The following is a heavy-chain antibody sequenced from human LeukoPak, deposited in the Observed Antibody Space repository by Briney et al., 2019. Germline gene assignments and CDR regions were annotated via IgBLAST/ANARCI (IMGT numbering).Heavy chain of an antibody. Sequence: GASVKVSCKASGYTFTSYGISWVRQAPGQGLEWMGWIGAYNGNTDYAQKLQGRVTMTTDTSTGTAYMELRSLRSDDTAVYYCARGDYDILTGYFHWGQGTLVTVSS. V-gene: IGHV1-18*01. D-gene: IGHD3-9*01. J-gene: IGHJ4*02. CDR1: GYTFTSYG. CDR3: ARGDYDILTGYFH. CDR2: IGAYNGNT.